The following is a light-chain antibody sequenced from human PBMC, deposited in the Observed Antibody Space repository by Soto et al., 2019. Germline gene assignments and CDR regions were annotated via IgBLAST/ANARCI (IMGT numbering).Light chain of an antibody. J-gene: IGKJ2*01. CDR3: QQYIDWHPYT. CDR1: QSIRTY. CDR2: DAS. V-gene: IGKV3-11*01. Sequence: EILFTQSPATLSLSPGERPTLSCRASQSIRTYLAWYQQKPGQAPRLLIYDASNRANGIPARFSGGVSGTEFTLTVSSLEPEDFAVYYCQQYIDWHPYTFGQGTKVDIK.